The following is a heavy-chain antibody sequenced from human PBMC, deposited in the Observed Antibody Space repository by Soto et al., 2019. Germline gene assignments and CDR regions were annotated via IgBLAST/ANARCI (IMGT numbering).Heavy chain of an antibody. Sequence: QVQLQESGPGLVKPSGTLSLTCAVSGDSVSSPYYWCWVRQPPGKGLEWIGEVFHTGTTSYNPSPRXXVTISMDKSTNPFSLALRSVTAADTAVYYCARSAGWYAVHSWGPGTLVIVSS. J-gene: IGHJ4*02. CDR2: VFHTGTT. V-gene: IGHV4-4*02. D-gene: IGHD6-19*01. CDR1: GDSVSSPYY. CDR3: ARSAGWYAVHS.